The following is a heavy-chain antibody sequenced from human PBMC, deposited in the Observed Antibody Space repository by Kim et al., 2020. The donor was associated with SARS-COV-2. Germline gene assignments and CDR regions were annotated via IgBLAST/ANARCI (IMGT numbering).Heavy chain of an antibody. CDR3: VRVVGSIDF. Sequence: ASVTVSCRASGYTFISYDINWVRQATGQGLEWMGWMNPNSGNRGYAQKFQGRVTMTRSTSISTAYMELSSLRPEDTAVYYCVRVVGSIDFWGQGTLVTVS. D-gene: IGHD2-2*01. CDR2: MNPNSGNR. J-gene: IGHJ4*02. V-gene: IGHV1-8*02. CDR1: GYTFISYD.